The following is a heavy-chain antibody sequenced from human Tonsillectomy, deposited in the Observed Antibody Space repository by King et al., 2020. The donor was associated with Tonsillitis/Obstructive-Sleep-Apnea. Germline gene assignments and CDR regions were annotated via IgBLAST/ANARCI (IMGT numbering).Heavy chain of an antibody. CDR2: IYSGGST. D-gene: IGHD5-18*01. Sequence: VQLVESGGGLVQPGGSLRLSCAASGFTVSRNYMSWVRQAPGKGLEWVSVIYSGGSTYYADSVKGRFTISRDNSKKTLYLQMNSLRAEDTAVYYCARGLWIQLWYPFDPWGQGTLVTVSS. CDR1: GFTVSRNY. CDR3: ARGLWIQLWYPFDP. J-gene: IGHJ5*02. V-gene: IGHV3-66*01.